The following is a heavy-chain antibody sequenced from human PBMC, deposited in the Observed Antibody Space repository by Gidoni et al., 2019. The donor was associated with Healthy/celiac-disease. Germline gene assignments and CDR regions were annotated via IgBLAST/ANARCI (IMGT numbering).Heavy chain of an antibody. CDR3: ARVLLRLGELSYDY. J-gene: IGHJ4*02. D-gene: IGHD3-16*02. CDR2: ISSSSSYI. CDR1: GFTFSSYS. V-gene: IGHV3-21*01. Sequence: EVQLVESGGGLVKPGGSLRLSCAASGFTFSSYSMNWVRQAPGKGLEWFSSISSSSSYIYYADSVKGRFTISRDNAKNSLYLQMNSLRAEDTAVYYCARVLLRLGELSYDYWGQGTLVTVSS.